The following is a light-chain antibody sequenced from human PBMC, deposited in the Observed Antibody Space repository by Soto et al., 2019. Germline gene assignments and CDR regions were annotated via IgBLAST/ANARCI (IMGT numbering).Light chain of an antibody. CDR2: GSS. J-gene: IGKJ2*01. Sequence: EIVMTQSPATLSVSPGERATLSCRASQTVASNLAWYQQKPGQAPRLLIHGSSTRATGVPARFSCSGSGTEFTLTISSLQSEDFAVYYCQQYHNWPPQYTFGQGTKLQI. CDR3: QQYHNWPPQYT. V-gene: IGKV3-15*01. CDR1: QTVASN.